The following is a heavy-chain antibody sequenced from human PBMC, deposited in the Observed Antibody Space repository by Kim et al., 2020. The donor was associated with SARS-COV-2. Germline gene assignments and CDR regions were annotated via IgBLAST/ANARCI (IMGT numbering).Heavy chain of an antibody. CDR2: ITKSGSAT. D-gene: IGHD5-12*01. Sequence: GGSLRLSCAASGFSFRDHFMSWVRQSPGKGLEWVSTITKSGSATFYSDPVKGRFAISRDNSKDSLILRMDNLRVDDTAVYFCPRDFLGYIGYEFDLWGQG. CDR1: GFSFRDHF. V-gene: IGHV3-11*01. J-gene: IGHJ4*02. CDR3: PRDFLGYIGYEFDL.